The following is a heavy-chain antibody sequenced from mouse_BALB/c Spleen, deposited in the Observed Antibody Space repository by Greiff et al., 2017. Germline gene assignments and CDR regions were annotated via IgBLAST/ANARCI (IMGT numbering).Heavy chain of an antibody. CDR1: GYSITSGYS. V-gene: IGHV3-1*02. J-gene: IGHJ3*01. CDR2: IHYSGST. D-gene: IGHD1-1*01. Sequence: EVQLQESGPDLVKPSQSLSLTCTVTGYSITSGYSWHWLRQFPGNILEWMGYIHYSGSTNYNPFLKSRISITRNTSKNQFFLQLNSVTTEDTATYYCAVTTGAWFAYWGQGTLVTVSA. CDR3: AVTTGAWFAY.